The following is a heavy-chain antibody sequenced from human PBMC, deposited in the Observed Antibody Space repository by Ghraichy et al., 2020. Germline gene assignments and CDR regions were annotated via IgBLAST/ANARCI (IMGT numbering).Heavy chain of an antibody. Sequence: ASVKVSCKASGFTFTDYYIHWVRQAPGQGLEWMGTINPNGGTTTYAQQFKGRIAVTRDASTTTVYLNLSGLRSEDTAVYFCTRDREDTASPFDSWGQGTLVTVSS. J-gene: IGHJ4*02. D-gene: IGHD5-18*01. V-gene: IGHV1-46*03. CDR1: GFTFTDYY. CDR3: TRDREDTASPFDS. CDR2: INPNGGTT.